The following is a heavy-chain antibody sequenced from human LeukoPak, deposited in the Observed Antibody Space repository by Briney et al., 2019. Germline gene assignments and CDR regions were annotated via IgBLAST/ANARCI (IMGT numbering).Heavy chain of an antibody. CDR3: ARQLQVLNKWFDP. Sequence: GGSLRLSCAASGFTFSTYWMSWVRQAPGKGLEWVANIKQDGSEKYYVDSVKGRFTISRDNAKKSLYLQMNSLRAKDTAVYYCARQLQVLNKWFDPWGQGTLVTVSS. V-gene: IGHV3-7*01. D-gene: IGHD5-24*01. J-gene: IGHJ5*02. CDR1: GFTFSTYW. CDR2: IKQDGSEK.